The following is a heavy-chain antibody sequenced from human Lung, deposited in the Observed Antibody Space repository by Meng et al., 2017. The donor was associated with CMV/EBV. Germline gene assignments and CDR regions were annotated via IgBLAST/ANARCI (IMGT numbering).Heavy chain of an antibody. CDR1: GFTFSSFG. D-gene: IGHD4-23*01. Sequence: GGSLRLXCAASGFTFSSFGMNWVRQAPGKGLEWVSSSNSISTFIYYADSVKGRFTISRDNAKNALYLHMSSLRAEDTAVYYCVRDRLGGRLFDYWGQGTLVTVSS. J-gene: IGHJ4*02. V-gene: IGHV3-21*01. CDR3: VRDRLGGRLFDY. CDR2: SNSISTFI.